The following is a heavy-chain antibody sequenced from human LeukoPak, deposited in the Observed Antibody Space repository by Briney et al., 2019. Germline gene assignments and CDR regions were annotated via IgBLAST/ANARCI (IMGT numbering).Heavy chain of an antibody. J-gene: IGHJ5*02. D-gene: IGHD6-13*01. Sequence: SQTLSLTCAISGDSVSSNSAAWNWIRQSPSRGLEWLGRTYYRSKWYNDYAVSVKSRITINPDTSKNQFSLQLNSVTPEDTAVYYCARSEQQLVQVVGYWFDPWGQGTLVTVSS. V-gene: IGHV6-1*01. CDR2: TYYRSKWYN. CDR3: ARSEQQLVQVVGYWFDP. CDR1: GDSVSSNSAA.